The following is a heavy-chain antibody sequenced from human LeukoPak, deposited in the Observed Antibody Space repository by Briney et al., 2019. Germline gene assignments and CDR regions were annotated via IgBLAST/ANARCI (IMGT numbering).Heavy chain of an antibody. CDR2: INSDGINT. Sequence: GGSLRLSCAASGFTFSNYWMHWVRQAPGKGLVWVSRINSDGINTSYADSVKGRFTISRDNAKDSLYLQMNSLRAEDTAVYYCARDSGNYLDAFDIWGQGTMVTVSS. V-gene: IGHV3-74*01. CDR3: ARDSGNYLDAFDI. D-gene: IGHD1-7*01. J-gene: IGHJ3*02. CDR1: GFTFSNYW.